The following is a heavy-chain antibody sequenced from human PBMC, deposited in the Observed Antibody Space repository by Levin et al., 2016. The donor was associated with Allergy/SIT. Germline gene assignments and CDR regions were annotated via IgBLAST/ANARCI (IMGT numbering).Heavy chain of an antibody. CDR1: GGSISSSSYY. CDR3: ARGGLLWFGPQNYYGMDV. Sequence: ESLKISCTVSGGSISSSSYYWGWIRQPPGKGLEWIGSIYYSGSTYYNPSLKSRVTISVDTSKNQFSLKLSSVTAADTAVYYCARGGLLWFGPQNYYGMDVWGQGTTVTVSS. J-gene: IGHJ6*02. V-gene: IGHV4-39*01. CDR2: IYYSGST. D-gene: IGHD3-10*01.